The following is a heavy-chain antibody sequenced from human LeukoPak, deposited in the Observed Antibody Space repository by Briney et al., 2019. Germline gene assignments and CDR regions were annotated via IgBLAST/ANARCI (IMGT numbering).Heavy chain of an antibody. CDR3: ARNNGMDV. J-gene: IGHJ6*02. CDR2: VNRDGSET. V-gene: IGHV3-7*03. CDR1: GFALSSHW. Sequence: GGSQRLSCAASGFALSSHWMTWVRQVPGRGPEWVANVNRDGSETYYLDSVKGRFTISKDNAKISLYLQMNSLRAEDTALYHCARNNGMDVWGQGTTVIVSS.